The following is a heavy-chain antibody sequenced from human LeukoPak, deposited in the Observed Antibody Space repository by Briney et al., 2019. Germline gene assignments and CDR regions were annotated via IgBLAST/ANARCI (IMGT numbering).Heavy chain of an antibody. D-gene: IGHD5-12*01. CDR3: ATRGYFRPSGYECEFDY. CDR2: IIPILGIA. Sequence: SVKVSCKASGGTFSIYAISWVRQAPGQGLEWMGRIIPILGIANYAQKFEGRVTITADKSTSTAYMELSSLRSEDTAVYYCATRGYFRPSGYECEFDYWGQGTLVTVSS. V-gene: IGHV1-69*04. CDR1: GGTFSIYA. J-gene: IGHJ4*02.